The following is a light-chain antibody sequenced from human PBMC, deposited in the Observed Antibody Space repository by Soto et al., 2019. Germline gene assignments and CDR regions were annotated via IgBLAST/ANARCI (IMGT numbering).Light chain of an antibody. Sequence: QAVVTQPASVSGSPGQSITISCTGTSSDIGGYDYVSWYQQHPGKAPKVMIFEVTNRPSGVSDRFSGSKSGNTASLTISGLQAEDEADYYCSSYTSSSPCVFGTGTKVTVL. CDR3: SSYTSSSPCV. CDR1: SSDIGGYDY. J-gene: IGLJ1*01. V-gene: IGLV2-14*01. CDR2: EVT.